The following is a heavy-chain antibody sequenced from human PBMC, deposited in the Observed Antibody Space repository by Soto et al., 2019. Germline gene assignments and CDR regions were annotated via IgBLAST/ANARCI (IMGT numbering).Heavy chain of an antibody. D-gene: IGHD2-2*01. CDR2: IHYSGST. CDR3: ARGWECSSTSCYEGYYFDY. Sequence: QVQLQESGPGLVKPSQTLSLTCTVSGGSISSGGYYWSWIRQHPGKGLEWIGYIHYSGSTYYNPSLKSRVSISVDTSKNQFSLKLTSVTAADTAVYYCARGWECSSTSCYEGYYFDYWGQGTLVTVSS. CDR1: GGSISSGGYY. J-gene: IGHJ4*02. V-gene: IGHV4-31*03.